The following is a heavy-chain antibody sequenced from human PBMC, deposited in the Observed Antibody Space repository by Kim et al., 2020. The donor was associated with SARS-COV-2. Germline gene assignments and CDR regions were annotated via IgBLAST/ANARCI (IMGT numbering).Heavy chain of an antibody. Sequence: LSLTCAASGFTFSDYYMSWIRQAPGKGLEWVSYISSSGSTIYYADSVKGRFTISRDNAKNSLYLQMNSLRAEDTAVYYCARYHRYFDWLLSNHFDYWGQGTLVTVSS. CDR3: ARYHRYFDWLLSNHFDY. CDR1: GFTFSDYY. CDR2: ISSSGSTI. D-gene: IGHD3-9*01. J-gene: IGHJ4*02. V-gene: IGHV3-11*01.